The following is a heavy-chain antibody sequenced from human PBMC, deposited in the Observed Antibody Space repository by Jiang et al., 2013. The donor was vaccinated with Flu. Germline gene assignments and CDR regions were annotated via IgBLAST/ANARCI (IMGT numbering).Heavy chain of an antibody. CDR1: GFSLSNYG. V-gene: IGHV3-30*19. CDR2: ILYDGSNK. D-gene: IGHD4-17*01. Sequence: LVESGGGVVQPGRSLRLSCETSGFSLSNYGMHWVRQAPGKGLEWVAVILYDGSNKYYTDSVKGRFTISRDDSNNTLYLLMNSLRAEDTARYYCARRYGDYYFDFWGQGTLVTVSS. J-gene: IGHJ4*02. CDR3: ARRYGDYYFDF.